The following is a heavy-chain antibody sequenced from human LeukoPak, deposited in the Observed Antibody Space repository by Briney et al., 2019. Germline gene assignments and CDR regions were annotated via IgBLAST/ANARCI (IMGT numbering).Heavy chain of an antibody. V-gene: IGHV3-48*02. CDR1: GFTFSYYS. J-gene: IGHJ4*02. CDR2: ISSSGSTT. D-gene: IGHD2-2*01. CDR3: AFRPLADCSSSTCYAFDY. Sequence: GGSLRLSCAVSGFTFSYYSMNWVRQAPGKGLEWVSYISSSGSTTYYADSVKGRFTVSRDNAKNSLYLQINSLRDEDTAVYYCAFRPLADCSSSTCYAFDYWGRGTLVTVSS.